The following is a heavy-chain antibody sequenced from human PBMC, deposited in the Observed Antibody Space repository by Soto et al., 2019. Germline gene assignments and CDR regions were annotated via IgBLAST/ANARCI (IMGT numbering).Heavy chain of an antibody. D-gene: IGHD3-3*01. V-gene: IGHV3-48*03. CDR1: GFTFSSYE. CDR3: ARSPQARLILEWLGISYFDY. CDR2: ISSSDSTI. J-gene: IGHJ4*02. Sequence: LRLSCAASGFTFSSYEMNWVRQAPGKGLEWVSYISSSDSTIYYADSVKGRFTISRDNAKNSLYLQMNSLRAEDTAVYYCARSPQARLILEWLGISYFDYWGQGTLLTVSS.